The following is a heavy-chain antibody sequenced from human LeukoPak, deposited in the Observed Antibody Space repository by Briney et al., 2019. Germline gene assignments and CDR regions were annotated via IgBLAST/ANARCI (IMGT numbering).Heavy chain of an antibody. CDR2: IYYSGST. D-gene: IGHD6-19*01. V-gene: IGHV4-59*01. J-gene: IGHJ4*02. Sequence: SETLSLTCTVSGGSISSYYWSWIRQPPGKGLEWIGYIYYSGSTNYNPSLKSRVTISVDTSKNQFSLKLSSVTAADTAVYYCARGTQWLVSYWGQGTLVTVSS. CDR3: ARGTQWLVSY. CDR1: GGSISSYY.